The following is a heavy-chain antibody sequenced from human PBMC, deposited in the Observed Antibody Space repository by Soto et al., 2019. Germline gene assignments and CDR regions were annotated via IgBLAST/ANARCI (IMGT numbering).Heavy chain of an antibody. J-gene: IGHJ4*02. Sequence: SETLSLTCSVFGASVRSYYWTWVRQPAGKGLEWIGLFYSNGIINYNPSLRSRATMSVDTSKNQASLKLSSVTAADTAVYYCARASSGWLGWFDYWGQGTLVTVSS. D-gene: IGHD6-19*01. CDR2: FYSNGII. CDR1: GASVRSYY. V-gene: IGHV4-4*07. CDR3: ARASSGWLGWFDY.